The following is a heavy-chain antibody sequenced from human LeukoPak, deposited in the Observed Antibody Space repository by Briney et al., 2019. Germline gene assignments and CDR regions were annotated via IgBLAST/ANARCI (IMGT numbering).Heavy chain of an antibody. CDR3: AKASSGWPYYFDY. CDR1: GFTFDDYA. V-gene: IGHV3-9*01. Sequence: GGSLRLSCAASGFTFDDYAMHWVRQAPGKGLEWVSGISWNSGSIGYADSVKGRFTISRDNAKNSLYLQMNSLRAEDTALYYCAKASSGWPYYFDYWGQGTLVTVSS. J-gene: IGHJ4*02. D-gene: IGHD6-19*01. CDR2: ISWNSGSI.